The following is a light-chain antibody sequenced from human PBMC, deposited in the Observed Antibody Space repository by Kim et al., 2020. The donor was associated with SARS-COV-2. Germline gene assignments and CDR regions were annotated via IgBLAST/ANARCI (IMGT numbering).Light chain of an antibody. Sequence: SNTISCTGTSSDVGAYNSVSWYQQYPGKAPRLMICDVTNRPSGGSNRFSGSKSGNTASLTISGLQAEDEADYYCCSYTRSSTYVFGTGTKVTVL. V-gene: IGLV2-14*03. J-gene: IGLJ1*01. CDR3: CSYTRSSTYV. CDR1: SSDVGAYNS. CDR2: DVT.